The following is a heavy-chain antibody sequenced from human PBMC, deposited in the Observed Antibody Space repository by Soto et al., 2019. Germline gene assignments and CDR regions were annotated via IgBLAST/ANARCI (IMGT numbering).Heavy chain of an antibody. D-gene: IGHD2-15*01. Sequence: GALVKVSCKASGYNVPTYGIRWVRQAPGQGLEWMGWISAYNGNTNYAQKLQGRVNMTTDTSTSTAYMELRSLRSDDTAVYYCARVVEGYCSGGSCYSAPAHYYYYYGMDVWGQGTTVTVSS. CDR1: GYNVPTYG. J-gene: IGHJ6*02. CDR2: ISAYNGNT. V-gene: IGHV1-18*01. CDR3: ARVVEGYCSGGSCYSAPAHYYYYYGMDV.